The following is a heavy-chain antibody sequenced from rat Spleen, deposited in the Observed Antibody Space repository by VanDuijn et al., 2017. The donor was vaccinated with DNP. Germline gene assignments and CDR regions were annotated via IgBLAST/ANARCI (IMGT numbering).Heavy chain of an antibody. CDR1: GFTFSDYN. CDR3: ARHENHLFDY. V-gene: IGHV5-25*01. Sequence: EVKLVESGGGLVQPGRSLKLPCAASGFTFSDYNMAWVRQAPTKGLEWVATITTSGGTTYYRDSVKGRIRSSRDDAKSTLYLQMDNLRSEDMSSYYCARHENHLFDYGGQGVMVTVSS. J-gene: IGHJ2*01. CDR2: ITTSGGTT. D-gene: IGHD2-1*01.